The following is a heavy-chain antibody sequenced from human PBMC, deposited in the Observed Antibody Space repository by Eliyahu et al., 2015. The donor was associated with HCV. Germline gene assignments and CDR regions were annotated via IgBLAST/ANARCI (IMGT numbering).Heavy chain of an antibody. Sequence: EVQLLESGGGLVQPGGSLRLSCAASGITFSXYDMSWGRHAPGKGREWVSVISGSGGSTYYADSVKGRFTISRDNSKNTLYLQMNSLRAEDTAVYYCAKHDPYYDILTGLFDYWGQGTLVTVSS. D-gene: IGHD3-9*01. V-gene: IGHV3-23*01. CDR1: GITFSXYD. J-gene: IGHJ4*02. CDR3: AKHDPYYDILTGLFDY. CDR2: ISGSGGST.